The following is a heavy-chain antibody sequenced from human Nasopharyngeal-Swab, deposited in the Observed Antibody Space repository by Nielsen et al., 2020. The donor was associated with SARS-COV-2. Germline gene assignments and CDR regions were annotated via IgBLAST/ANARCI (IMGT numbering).Heavy chain of an antibody. Sequence: GESLKISCAASGLTFSTYAMTWVRQAPGKGLEWLSTMSGSGSGTYYADSVKGRFTISRDNSKSTLYLQMDSLRAEETAIYYCASARIGYSGYDFPLGWFDPWGQGTLVSVSS. J-gene: IGHJ5*02. CDR1: GLTFSTYA. D-gene: IGHD5-12*01. V-gene: IGHV3-23*01. CDR3: ASARIGYSGYDFPLGWFDP. CDR2: MSGSGSGT.